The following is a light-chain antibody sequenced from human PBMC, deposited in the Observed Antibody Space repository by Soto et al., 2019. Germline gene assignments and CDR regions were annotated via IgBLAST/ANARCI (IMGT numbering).Light chain of an antibody. CDR3: QQYGSSPWT. V-gene: IGKV3-20*01. Sequence: EIVLTQSPGTLSLSPGERATLSCRASQSVSSSYLAWYQQKPGQAPRLLIYGASSRATGIPDSFSGSGSGTDFTLTISRLEPEDFAMYFCQQYGSSPWTFGQGTKVEIK. CDR1: QSVSSSY. CDR2: GAS. J-gene: IGKJ1*01.